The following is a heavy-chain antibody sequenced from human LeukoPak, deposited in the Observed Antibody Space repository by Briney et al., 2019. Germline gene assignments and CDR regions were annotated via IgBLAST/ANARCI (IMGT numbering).Heavy chain of an antibody. CDR3: AREEVRGVSD. J-gene: IGHJ4*02. Sequence: GGSLRLSCAASGFTFSSYSMNWVRQAPGKGLEWVSSISSSSSYINYADSVKGRFTISRDNAKNSLYLQMNSLRAEDTAVYYCAREEVRGVSDWGQGTLVTVSS. V-gene: IGHV3-21*01. CDR2: ISSSSSYI. D-gene: IGHD3-10*01. CDR1: GFTFSSYS.